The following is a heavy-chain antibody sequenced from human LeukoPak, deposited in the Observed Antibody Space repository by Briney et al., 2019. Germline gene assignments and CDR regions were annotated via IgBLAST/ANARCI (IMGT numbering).Heavy chain of an antibody. CDR1: GFTFSSSYV. V-gene: IGHV3-23*01. Sequence: GGSLRLSCAASGFTFSSSYVMTWVRQAPGKGLEWVSTISAGGFTTSYADSVKGRFTISRDISKSTLYLQVNSLRVEDTAVYYCASRYGSFYYWGQGTLVTVSS. CDR2: ISAGGFTT. CDR3: ASRYGSFYY. D-gene: IGHD2-2*01. J-gene: IGHJ4*02.